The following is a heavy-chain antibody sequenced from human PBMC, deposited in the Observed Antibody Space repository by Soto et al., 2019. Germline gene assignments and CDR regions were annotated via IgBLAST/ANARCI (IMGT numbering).Heavy chain of an antibody. CDR3: AATIIAAVGTGYYYGMDV. D-gene: IGHD6-13*01. Sequence: SVKVSCKASGFTFTSSAVQWVRQARGQRLEWIGWIVVGSGDTNSAQKFQKGVTITRDMSTSTAYIELSSLRSEDTAVYYCAATIIAAVGTGYYYGMDVWGQGTTVTVSS. V-gene: IGHV1-58*01. CDR1: GFTFTSSA. CDR2: IVVGSGDT. J-gene: IGHJ6*02.